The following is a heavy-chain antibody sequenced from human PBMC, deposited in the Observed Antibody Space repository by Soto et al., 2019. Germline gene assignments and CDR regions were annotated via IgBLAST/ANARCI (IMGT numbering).Heavy chain of an antibody. D-gene: IGHD4-4*01. CDR1: GGSVSSGSYY. CDR3: ARDLPPYSNYVPAIDI. J-gene: IGHJ3*02. CDR2: IYYSGST. V-gene: IGHV4-61*01. Sequence: SETLSLTCTVSGGSVSSGSYYWSWIRQPPGKGLEWIGYIYYSGSTNYNPSLKSRVTMSVDTSKNQFSLKVSSVTAADTAVYYCARDLPPYSNYVPAIDIWGQGTMVTVSS.